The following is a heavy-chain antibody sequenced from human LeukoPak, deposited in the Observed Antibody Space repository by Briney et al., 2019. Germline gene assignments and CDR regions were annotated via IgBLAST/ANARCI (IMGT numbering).Heavy chain of an antibody. Sequence: GGSLTLSCAGSGFTFSSYAMSWVRQAPGQGLEWVSVISDSGDYTSYADSVRGRFTISRDNSRNTLYLQMNTLRAEDTAVYYCAKQARYSNFWSGYLYYFDYWGQGTLVTVSS. D-gene: IGHD3-3*01. CDR3: AKQARYSNFWSGYLYYFDY. J-gene: IGHJ4*02. CDR2: ISDSGDYT. V-gene: IGHV3-23*01. CDR1: GFTFSSYA.